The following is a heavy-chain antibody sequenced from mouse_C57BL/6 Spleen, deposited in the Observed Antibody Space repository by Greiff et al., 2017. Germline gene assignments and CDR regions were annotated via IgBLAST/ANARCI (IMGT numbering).Heavy chain of an antibody. Sequence: QVQLQQSGAELARPGASVKLFCKASGYTFTSYGISWVKQRTGQGLEWIGEIYPRSGNTYYNEKFKGKATLTADKSSSTAYMELRSLTSEDSAVYFCARSGYYYGSSHWYFDVWGTGTTVTVSS. CDR3: ARSGYYYGSSHWYFDV. D-gene: IGHD1-1*01. J-gene: IGHJ1*03. CDR2: IYPRSGNT. CDR1: GYTFTSYG. V-gene: IGHV1-81*01.